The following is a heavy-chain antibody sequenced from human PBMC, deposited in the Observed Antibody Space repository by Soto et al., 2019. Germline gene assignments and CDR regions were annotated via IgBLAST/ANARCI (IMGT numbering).Heavy chain of an antibody. CDR3: ARDRAVGFFDY. J-gene: IGHJ4*02. CDR2: MYFRGST. Sequence: PSETLSLTCTVSGGSISSYYWSWIRQPPGKGLEWIGYMYFRGSTKYNPSLKGRVTISGDTSKNQVSLKLSSVTAADTAVYYCARDRAVGFFDYWAQGTLVTSPQ. CDR1: GGSISSYY. D-gene: IGHD1-26*01. V-gene: IGHV4-59*12.